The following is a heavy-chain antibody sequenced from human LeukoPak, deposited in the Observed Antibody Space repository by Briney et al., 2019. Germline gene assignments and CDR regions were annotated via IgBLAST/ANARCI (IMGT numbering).Heavy chain of an antibody. CDR1: GGSLRHFY. D-gene: IGHD3-10*01. Sequence: SETLSLTCTVSGGSLRHFYWSLIGQPPREGLEWIGYIYFTGNTNYKPSLKRRVTMSVATSKNQFSLNLKFVTAADAAVYYCARGYGSGSRDFWGQGTMVIVSS. CDR3: ARGYGSGSRDF. V-gene: IGHV4-59*08. J-gene: IGHJ3*01. CDR2: IYFTGNT.